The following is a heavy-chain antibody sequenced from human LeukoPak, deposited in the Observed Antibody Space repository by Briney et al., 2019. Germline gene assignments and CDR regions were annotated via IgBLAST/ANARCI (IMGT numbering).Heavy chain of an antibody. CDR2: IYYSGST. J-gene: IGHJ6*03. CDR3: ARGLRGIAVAGSYYYYYMDV. CDR1: GGSISSSSYY. V-gene: IGHV4-39*07. D-gene: IGHD6-19*01. Sequence: SETLSLTCTVSGGSISSSSYYWGWIRQPPGKGLEWIGSIYYSGSTYYNPSLKSRVTISVDTSKNQFSLKLSSVTAADTAVYYCARGLRGIAVAGSYYYYYMDVWGKGTTVTVSS.